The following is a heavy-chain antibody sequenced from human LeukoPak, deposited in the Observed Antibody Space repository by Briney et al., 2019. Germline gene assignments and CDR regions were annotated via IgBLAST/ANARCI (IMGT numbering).Heavy chain of an antibody. V-gene: IGHV4-31*11. CDR1: GGSISSGGYS. Sequence: SETLSLTCGVSGGSISSGGYSWSWIRQHPGKGLEWIGYIYYSGSTYYNPSLKSRVTISVDTSKNQFSLKLSSVTAADTAVYYCARMPPLRYFELWGQGTLVTVSS. D-gene: IGHD3-9*01. CDR3: ARMPPLRYFEL. CDR2: IYYSGST. J-gene: IGHJ4*02.